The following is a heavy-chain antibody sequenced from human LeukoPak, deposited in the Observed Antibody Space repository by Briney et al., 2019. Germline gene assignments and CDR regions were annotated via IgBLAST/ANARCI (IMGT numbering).Heavy chain of an antibody. CDR1: GGSLSSSSYY. J-gene: IGHJ4*02. V-gene: IGHV4-39*01. D-gene: IGHD1-26*01. CDR3: ARYSENHADGPFDY. Sequence: SETLSLTCTVSGGSLSSSSYYWGWIRQPPGKGLDWIGSICYSRTTYTHPSLKSRVTISVDTSKNQFSLKLSSVTAADTAVYYGARYSENHADGPFDYWGQGTLVTVS. CDR2: ICYSRTT.